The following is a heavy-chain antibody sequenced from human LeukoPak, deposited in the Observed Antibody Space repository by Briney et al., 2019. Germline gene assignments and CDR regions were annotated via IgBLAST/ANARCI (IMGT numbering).Heavy chain of an antibody. CDR1: GFTFSSYG. CDR2: IRYDGSNK. Sequence: GGSLRLSCAASGFTFSSYGMHWVRQAPGKGLEWVAFIRYDGSNKYYADSVKGRFTISRDNSKNTLYLQMNSLRAEDTAVYYCANSGAIVVVPAAIPAEYFQHWGQGTLVTVSS. CDR3: ANSGAIVVVPAAIPAEYFQH. J-gene: IGHJ1*01. V-gene: IGHV3-30*02. D-gene: IGHD2-2*02.